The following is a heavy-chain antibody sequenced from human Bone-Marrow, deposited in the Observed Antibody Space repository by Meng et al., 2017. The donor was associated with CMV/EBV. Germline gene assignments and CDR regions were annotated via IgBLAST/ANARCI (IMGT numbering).Heavy chain of an antibody. CDR3: ARLITWPVVYWCILRSDS. CDR1: GGSFSVYY. V-gene: IGHV4-34*01. D-gene: IGHD2-8*01. Sequence: SETLSLTFAVYGGSFSVYYWSWIRQPPGKGLEWIGEINHSGSTNYNPSLKSRVTISVDTSKNQFSLRLSSLTAADTAVSYCARLITWPVVYWCILRSDSWGQGTLVTVSS. J-gene: IGHJ5*01. CDR2: INHSGST.